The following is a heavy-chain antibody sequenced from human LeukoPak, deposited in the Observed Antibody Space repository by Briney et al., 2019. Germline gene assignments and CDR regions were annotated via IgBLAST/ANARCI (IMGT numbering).Heavy chain of an antibody. V-gene: IGHV4-30-4*01. CDR2: IYYSGST. CDR1: GGSINSGDYY. D-gene: IGHD6-13*01. Sequence: PSETLSLTCTVSGGSINSGDYYWSGIRQPPGKGLEGIGYIYYSGSTYYNPSLKSRVTISVDTSKNQFSLKLSSVTAADTAVYYCAREYSSSWYYFDYWGQGTLVTVSS. J-gene: IGHJ4*02. CDR3: AREYSSSWYYFDY.